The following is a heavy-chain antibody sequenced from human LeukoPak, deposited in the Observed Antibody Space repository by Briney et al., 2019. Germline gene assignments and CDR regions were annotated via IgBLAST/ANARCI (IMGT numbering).Heavy chain of an antibody. D-gene: IGHD6-19*01. CDR2: IYYSGST. Sequence: SETLSLTCTVSGGSISSYYWSWIRQPPGKGLEWIGYIYYSGSTNYNPSLKSRVTISVDTSKNQFSLKLSSVTAADTAVYYCARQRWLVHNWFDPWGQGTLVTVSS. CDR3: ARQRWLVHNWFDP. J-gene: IGHJ5*02. V-gene: IGHV4-59*01. CDR1: GGSISSYY.